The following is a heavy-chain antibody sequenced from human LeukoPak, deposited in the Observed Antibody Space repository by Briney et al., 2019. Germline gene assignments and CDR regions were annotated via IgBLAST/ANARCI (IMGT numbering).Heavy chain of an antibody. J-gene: IGHJ3*02. CDR2: ISGSGGST. D-gene: IGHD3-9*01. Sequence: PGGFLRLSCAASGFTVNSYAMSWVRQAPGKGLEWVSAISGSGGSTYYADSVKGRFTISRDNSKNTLYLQMNSLRAEDTAVYYCAKDHDILTGYPPSDAFDIWGQGTMVTVSS. CDR3: AKDHDILTGYPPSDAFDI. CDR1: GFTVNSYA. V-gene: IGHV3-23*01.